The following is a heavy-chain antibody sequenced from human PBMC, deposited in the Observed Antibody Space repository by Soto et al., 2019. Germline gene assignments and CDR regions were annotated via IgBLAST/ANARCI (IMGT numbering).Heavy chain of an antibody. CDR1: GGSISSSSYY. D-gene: IGHD6-13*01. Sequence: PSETLSLTCTVSGGSISSSSYYWSWIRQPPGKGLEWIGYIYYSGSTNYNPSLKSRVTISVDTSKNQFSLKLSSVTAADTAVYYCARQLSSSWYFWFDPWGQGTLVTVSS. V-gene: IGHV4-61*05. CDR3: ARQLSSSWYFWFDP. CDR2: IYYSGST. J-gene: IGHJ5*02.